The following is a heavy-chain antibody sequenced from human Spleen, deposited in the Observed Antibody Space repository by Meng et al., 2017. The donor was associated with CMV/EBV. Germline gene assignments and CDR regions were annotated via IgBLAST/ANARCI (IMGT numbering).Heavy chain of an antibody. CDR3: ARDSTKAYYYDSSGYYSSLFDY. V-gene: IGHV3-20*04. Sequence: GESLKISCAASGFTFSSYAMSWVRQAPGKGPEWVSGINWNGGSTGYADSVKGRFTISRDNAKNSLYLQMNSLRAEDTALYYCARDSTKAYYYDSSGYYSSLFDYWGQGTLVTVSS. D-gene: IGHD3-22*01. CDR1: GFTFSSYA. CDR2: INWNGGST. J-gene: IGHJ4*02.